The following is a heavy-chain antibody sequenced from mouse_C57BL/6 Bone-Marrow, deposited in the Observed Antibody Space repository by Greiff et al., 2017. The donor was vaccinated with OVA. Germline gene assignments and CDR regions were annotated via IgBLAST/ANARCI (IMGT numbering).Heavy chain of an antibody. V-gene: IGHV1-80*01. CDR2: IYPGDGDT. D-gene: IGHD2-4*01. CDR1: GYAFSSYW. CDR3: ARSTMITTSYFDY. Sequence: VQLQQSGAELVKPGASVKISCKASGYAFSSYWMNWVKQRPGKGLEWIGQIYPGDGDTNYNGKFKGKATLTADKSSSTAYMQLSSLTSEDSAVYFCARSTMITTSYFDYWGQGTTLTVSS. J-gene: IGHJ2*01.